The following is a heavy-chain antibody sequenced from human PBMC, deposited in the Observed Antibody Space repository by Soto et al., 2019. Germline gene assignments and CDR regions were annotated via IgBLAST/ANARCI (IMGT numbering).Heavy chain of an antibody. V-gene: IGHV4-61*01. CDR1: GGSVSSGSYY. CDR3: ARQRIAAAQYYFDY. D-gene: IGHD6-13*01. J-gene: IGHJ4*02. CDR2: ILSSGST. Sequence: VQLQESGPELVKPSETLSLTCTVSGGSVSSGSYYWTWIRQSPGKGLEWMGYILSSGSTDYNPSLKSRVTISVDTSKNEFSLKLRSVTAADTAVYYCARQRIAAAQYYFDYWGQGMLVTFSS.